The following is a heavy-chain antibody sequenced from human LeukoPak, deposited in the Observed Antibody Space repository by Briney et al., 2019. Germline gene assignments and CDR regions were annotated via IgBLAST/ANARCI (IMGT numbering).Heavy chain of an antibody. CDR3: ARGTFSSSSPYYFDY. J-gene: IGHJ4*02. CDR2: IYYSGST. V-gene: IGHV4-39*01. CDR1: GGSISSSSYY. Sequence: SSETLSLTCTVSGGSISSSSYYWGWIRQPPGKGLEWIGSIYYSGSTYYNPSLKSRVTISVDTSKNQFSLKLSSVTAADTAVYYCARGTFSSSSPYYFDYWGQGTLVTVSS. D-gene: IGHD6-6*01.